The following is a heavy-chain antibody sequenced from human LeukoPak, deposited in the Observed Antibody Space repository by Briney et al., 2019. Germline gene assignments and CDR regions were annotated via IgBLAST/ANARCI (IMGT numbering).Heavy chain of an antibody. CDR2: IYHSGAT. Sequence: PSETLSLTCTVSGYSISSGYYWGWIRQPPGKGLEWIGSIYHSGATNHNPSLKSRLTISVDTSKNQFSLKLSSVTAADTAVYYCARDRVVILPSDPASPYYHMDVWGKGTTVTV. J-gene: IGHJ6*03. V-gene: IGHV4-38-2*02. CDR3: ARDRVVILPSDPASPYYHMDV. CDR1: GYSISSGYY. D-gene: IGHD2-2*01.